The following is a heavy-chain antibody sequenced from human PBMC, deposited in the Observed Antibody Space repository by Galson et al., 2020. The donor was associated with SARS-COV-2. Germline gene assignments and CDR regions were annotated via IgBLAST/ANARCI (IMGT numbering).Heavy chain of an antibody. Sequence: ASETLSLTCTVSGGSISSGDYYWSWIRQPPGKGLEWIGYIYYSGSTYYNPSLKSRVTISVDTSKNQFSLKLSSVTAADTAVYYCARVSFGLAAAPHWFDPWGQGTLVTVSS. J-gene: IGHJ5*02. D-gene: IGHD6-13*01. CDR2: IYYSGST. CDR3: ARVSFGLAAAPHWFDP. V-gene: IGHV4-30-4*01. CDR1: GGSISSGDYY.